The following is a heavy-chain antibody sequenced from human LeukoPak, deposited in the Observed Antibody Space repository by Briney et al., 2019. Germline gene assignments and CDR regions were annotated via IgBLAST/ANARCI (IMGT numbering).Heavy chain of an antibody. CDR1: GFTFSTYS. V-gene: IGHV3-30*03. CDR3: ARIPSGWYPSH. Sequence: GGSLRLSCAASGFTFSTYSMHWVRQAPGKGLEWVAVISYDGSNKYYADSVKGRFTISRDNSKNTLYLQMNSLRAEDTAVYYCARIPSGWYPSHWGQGTLVTVSS. J-gene: IGHJ4*02. D-gene: IGHD6-19*01. CDR2: ISYDGSNK.